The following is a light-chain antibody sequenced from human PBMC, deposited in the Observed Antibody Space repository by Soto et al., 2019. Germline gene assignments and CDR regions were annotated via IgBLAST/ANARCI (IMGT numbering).Light chain of an antibody. CDR3: QHFIDGWT. CDR2: TAS. V-gene: IGKV1-5*03. Sequence: DIQMTRPPCTQSGSLGERVSMTCRASQTSSSWLAWYQQKPGKAPKLLIYTASTVKSGVPSRCSGSGSGTEFTLTISRLQPDDFATYCCQHFIDGWTFGQGTKVDIK. J-gene: IGKJ1*01. CDR1: QTSSSW.